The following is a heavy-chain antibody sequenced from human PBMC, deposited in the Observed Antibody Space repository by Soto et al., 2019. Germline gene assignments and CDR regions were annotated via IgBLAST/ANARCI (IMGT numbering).Heavy chain of an antibody. CDR2: INHSGST. J-gene: IGHJ4*02. CDR1: GGSFSGYY. CDR3: ARVGAAAGTYFDY. D-gene: IGHD6-13*01. Sequence: QVQLQQWGAGLLKPSETLSLTCAVYGGSFSGYYWSWIRQPPGKGLEWIGEINHSGSTNYNPSLKRRVALSVDTSKNQFSLKLSSVTAADTAVYYCARVGAAAGTYFDYWGQGTLVTVSS. V-gene: IGHV4-34*01.